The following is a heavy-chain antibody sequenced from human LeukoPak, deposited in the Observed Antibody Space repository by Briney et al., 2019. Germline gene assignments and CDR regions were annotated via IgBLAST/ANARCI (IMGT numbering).Heavy chain of an antibody. Sequence: GGSLRLSCAASGFTFSSYAMTWVRQAPGKGLEWVSAISGGGGGTFYADSVKGRFTISRDNSKNTLYLQMNSLRAEDTAVYYCARDPHDYGMDVWGQGTTVTVSS. CDR2: ISGGGGGT. V-gene: IGHV3-23*01. J-gene: IGHJ6*02. CDR1: GFTFSSYA. CDR3: ARDPHDYGMDV.